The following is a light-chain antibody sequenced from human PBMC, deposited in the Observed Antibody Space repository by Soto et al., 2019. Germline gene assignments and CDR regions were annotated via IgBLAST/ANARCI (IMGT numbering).Light chain of an antibody. V-gene: IGKV1-27*01. CDR1: QGINHY. J-gene: IGKJ1*01. CDR2: ATS. CDR3: QQTYGTPPT. Sequence: DIQMTQSPSSLSASVGDRVTITCRASQGINHYLAWFQQKPGKVPKLLIYATSTLQSGVPSRFSGSGSATDFTLTISSLQHEDFATYYCQQTYGTPPTFGQGTKV.